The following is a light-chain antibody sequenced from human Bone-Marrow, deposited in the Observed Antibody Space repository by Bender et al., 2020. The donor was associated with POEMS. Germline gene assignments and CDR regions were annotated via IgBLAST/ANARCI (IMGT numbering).Light chain of an antibody. J-gene: IGLJ3*02. CDR3: ATWDTSLIWV. CDR2: DDN. CDR1: GSRIGDNY. V-gene: IGLV1-51*01. Sequence: QSVLTQPPSVSAAPGQRVTISCSRSGSRIGDNYVSWYQQLPGTAPKLLIYDDNKRPSGTPDRFSASKSGTSATLGITGVQTGDEADYYCATWDTSLIWVFGGGTKLTVL.